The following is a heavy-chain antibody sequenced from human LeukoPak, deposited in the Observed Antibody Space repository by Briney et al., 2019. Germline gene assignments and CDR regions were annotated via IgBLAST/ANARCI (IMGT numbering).Heavy chain of an antibody. Sequence: PSETLSLTCTVCGDSLNRYYWRWVRQPTGGGRKWIGYIFYSGSSHYNASLRSRVAISVDTSKNQFSLKLTSVTAADTAVYYCAGRAARFFDYWGQGILVTVSS. CDR2: IFYSGSS. CDR1: GDSLNRYY. V-gene: IGHV4-59*01. CDR3: AGRAARFFDY. D-gene: IGHD6-25*01. J-gene: IGHJ4*02.